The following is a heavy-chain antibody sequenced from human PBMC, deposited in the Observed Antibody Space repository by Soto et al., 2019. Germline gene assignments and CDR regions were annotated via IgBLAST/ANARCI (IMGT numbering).Heavy chain of an antibody. J-gene: IGHJ6*02. CDR1: GFSFSSDD. Sequence: GFLWITCTASGFSFSSDDMTWVGHAPGKGLEWVSVISGSGDNTSSAGSVKGRFTISRDNSKSQLYLQMKNLRAEDTALYYCAKAYTSGWYFYGMAVWGQGTTVTV. D-gene: IGHD6-19*01. CDR3: AKAYTSGWYFYGMAV. CDR2: ISGSGDNT. V-gene: IGHV3-23*01.